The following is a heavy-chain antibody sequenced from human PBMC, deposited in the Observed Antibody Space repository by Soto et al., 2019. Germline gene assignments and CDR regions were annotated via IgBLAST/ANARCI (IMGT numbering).Heavy chain of an antibody. V-gene: IGHV3-7*01. CDR1: GFTFSTYS. D-gene: IGHD3-22*01. J-gene: IGHJ6*02. Sequence: SLRLSCAASGFTFSTYSMNRVRQAPGKGLEWVANIKQDGSEKYYVDSVKGRFTISRDNAKNSLYLQMNSLRAEGTAVYYCARARPYDSSGYYYRPSYYYYYYGMDVWGQGTTVTVSS. CDR2: IKQDGSEK. CDR3: ARARPYDSSGYYYRPSYYYYYYGMDV.